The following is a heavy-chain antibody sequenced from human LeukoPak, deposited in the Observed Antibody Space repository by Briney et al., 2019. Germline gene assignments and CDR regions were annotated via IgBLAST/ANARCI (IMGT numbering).Heavy chain of an antibody. Sequence: GRSLRLSCAASGFTFSSYGMHWVRQAPGKGLEWVAVIWYDGSNKYYADSVKGRFTISRDNSKNTLYLQMNSLRAEDTAVYYCAKDQQYDYYDSSGYSDYWGQGTLVTVSS. J-gene: IGHJ4*02. CDR1: GFTFSSYG. D-gene: IGHD3-22*01. CDR3: AKDQQYDYYDSSGYSDY. V-gene: IGHV3-33*06. CDR2: IWYDGSNK.